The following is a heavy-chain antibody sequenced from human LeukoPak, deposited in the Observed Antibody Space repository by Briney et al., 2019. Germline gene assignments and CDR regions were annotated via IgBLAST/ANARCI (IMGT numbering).Heavy chain of an antibody. CDR1: GGSISSSSYY. CDR3: ARRRRYCSGGSCDSGWFDP. CDR2: INHSGST. D-gene: IGHD2-15*01. J-gene: IGHJ5*02. Sequence: PSETLSLTCTVSGGSISSSSYYWGWIRQPPGKGLEWIGEINHSGSTNYNPSLKSRFTISVDTSKNQFSLKLSSVTAADTAVYYCARRRRYCSGGSCDSGWFDPWGQGTLVTVSS. V-gene: IGHV4-39*07.